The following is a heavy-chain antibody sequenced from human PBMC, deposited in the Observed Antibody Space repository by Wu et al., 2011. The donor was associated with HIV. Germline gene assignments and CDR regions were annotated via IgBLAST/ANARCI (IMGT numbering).Heavy chain of an antibody. D-gene: IGHD6-13*01. Sequence: QVQLVQSGAEVKKPGASVKVSCKASGYTFTGYYMHWVRQAPGQGLEWMGWMNPNSGGTAYAQKFQGRVTMTRDTSITTAYMELSRLRSDDTAVYYCARDILSSSWPFDYWARNPGHRLL. CDR3: ARDILSSSWPFDY. V-gene: IGHV1-2*02. CDR2: MNPNSGGT. CDR1: GYTFTGYY. J-gene: IGHJ4*01.